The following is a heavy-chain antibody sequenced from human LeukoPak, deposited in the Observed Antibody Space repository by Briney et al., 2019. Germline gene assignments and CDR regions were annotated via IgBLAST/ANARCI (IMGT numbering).Heavy chain of an antibody. V-gene: IGHV1-69*05. J-gene: IGHJ6*03. Sequence: SVKVSCKASGGTFSSYAISWVRQAPGQGLEWMGGIIPIFGTANYAQKFQGRVTITTDESTSTAYMELSSLRSEDTAVYYCARSYCSGGSCYRYYYYMDVWGKGTTVTVSS. D-gene: IGHD2-15*01. CDR3: ARSYCSGGSCYRYYYYMDV. CDR1: GGTFSSYA. CDR2: IIPIFGTA.